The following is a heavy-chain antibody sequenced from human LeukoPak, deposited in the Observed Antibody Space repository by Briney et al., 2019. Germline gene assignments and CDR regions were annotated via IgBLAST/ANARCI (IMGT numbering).Heavy chain of an antibody. Sequence: PSETLSLTCTVSGGSISSYYWSWIRQPPGKGLEWIGYIYYSGSTNYNPSLKSRVTISVDTSKNQFSLKLSSVTAADTAVYYCARGSEWELLNYFDYWGQGTLVTVSS. CDR2: IYYSGST. CDR1: GGSISSYY. D-gene: IGHD1-26*01. J-gene: IGHJ4*02. CDR3: ARGSEWELLNYFDY. V-gene: IGHV4-59*01.